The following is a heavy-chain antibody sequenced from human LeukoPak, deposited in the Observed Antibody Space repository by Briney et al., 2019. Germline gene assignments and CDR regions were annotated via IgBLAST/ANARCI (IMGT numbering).Heavy chain of an antibody. D-gene: IGHD6-13*01. J-gene: IGHJ4*02. CDR3: ARHLLGSEAAAHDY. CDR1: GGSISSGNW. V-gene: IGHV4-4*02. Sequence: SETLSHTCAVSGGSISSGNWWSWVRQPPGKGLEWIGEIYHSGSTNYNPSLKSRVTISVDKFKNQFSLNVTSVTAADTAVYYCARHLLGSEAAAHDYWGQGTLVTVSS. CDR2: IYHSGST.